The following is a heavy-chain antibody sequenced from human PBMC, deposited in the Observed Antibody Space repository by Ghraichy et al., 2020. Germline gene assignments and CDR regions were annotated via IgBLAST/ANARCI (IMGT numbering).Heavy chain of an antibody. D-gene: IGHD6-19*01. CDR3: ARDSTLSGWYGEDGAFDI. J-gene: IGHJ3*02. CDR1: GGSISSYY. Sequence: ETLSLTCTVSGGSISSYYWSWIRQPPGKGLEWIGYIYYSGSTNYNPSLQSRVTISVDTSKNQFSLKLSSVTAADTAVYYCARDSTLSGWYGEDGAFDIWGQGTRVTVSS. CDR2: IYYSGST. V-gene: IGHV4-59*01.